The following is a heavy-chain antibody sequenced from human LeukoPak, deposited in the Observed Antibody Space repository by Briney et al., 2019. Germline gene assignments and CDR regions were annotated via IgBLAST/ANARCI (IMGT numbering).Heavy chain of an antibody. D-gene: IGHD6-19*01. J-gene: IGHJ4*02. Sequence: ETGGSLRLSCAASGFTFSSYAMSWVRQAPGKGLEWVSAISGSGGSTYYADSVKGRFAISRDNSKNTLYLQMNSLRAEDTAVYYCAKDFQCLVTRDFDYWGQGTLVTVSS. V-gene: IGHV3-23*01. CDR1: GFTFSSYA. CDR2: ISGSGGST. CDR3: AKDFQCLVTRDFDY.